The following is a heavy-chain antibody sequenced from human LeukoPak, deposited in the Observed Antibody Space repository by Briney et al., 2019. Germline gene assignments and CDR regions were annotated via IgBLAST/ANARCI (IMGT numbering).Heavy chain of an antibody. D-gene: IGHD3-10*01. CDR2: ISTNGGTT. Sequence: GGSLRLSCAASGFTFSNYAMQWVRQAPGKGLEYVSAISTNGGTTYYANSVKGRFTISRDNSKNTLYLQMGSLRAEDMAVYYCARVVWFGESSAAYYDYWGQGTLVTVSS. V-gene: IGHV3-64*01. CDR1: GFTFSNYA. CDR3: ARVVWFGESSAAYYDY. J-gene: IGHJ4*02.